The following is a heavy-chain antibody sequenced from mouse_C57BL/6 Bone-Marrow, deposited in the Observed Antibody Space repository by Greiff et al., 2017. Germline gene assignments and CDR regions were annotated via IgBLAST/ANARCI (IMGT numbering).Heavy chain of an antibody. Sequence: EVHLVESGGGLVQPGGSLKLSCAASGFTFSDYGMAWVRQAPRKGPEWVAFISNLAYSIYYADTVTGRFTISRENAKNTLYLEMSSLRSEDTAMYYCARESNYYGSGYFDVWGTGTTVTVSS. V-gene: IGHV5-15*01. D-gene: IGHD1-1*01. CDR3: ARESNYYGSGYFDV. CDR2: ISNLAYSI. CDR1: GFTFSDYG. J-gene: IGHJ1*03.